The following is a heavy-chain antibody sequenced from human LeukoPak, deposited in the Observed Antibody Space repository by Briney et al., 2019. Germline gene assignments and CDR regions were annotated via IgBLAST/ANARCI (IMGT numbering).Heavy chain of an antibody. Sequence: GASVKDSCKASGGTFSSYAISWVRQAPGQGLEWMGRIIPIFGTANYAQKFQARVTITTDESTSTAYMELSSLRSEDTAAYYCARDKHSSSSSFDYWGQGTLVTVSS. D-gene: IGHD6-6*01. CDR1: GGTFSSYA. CDR2: IIPIFGTA. J-gene: IGHJ4*02. CDR3: ARDKHSSSSSFDY. V-gene: IGHV1-69*05.